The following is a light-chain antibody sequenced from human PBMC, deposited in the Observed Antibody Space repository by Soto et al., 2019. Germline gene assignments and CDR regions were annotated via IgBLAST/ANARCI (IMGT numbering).Light chain of an antibody. CDR3: CSYAGSGTLL. CDR2: EGS. CDR1: SSDVGNYNL. J-gene: IGLJ2*01. V-gene: IGLV2-23*01. Sequence: QSALTQPASVSGSPGQSITISCTGTSSDVGNYNLVSWYQQHPGKAPKLMIYEGSKRPSGVSNRFSGSKSGNTASLTISGLQAEDEADYYCCSYAGSGTLLFGGGTKLNVL.